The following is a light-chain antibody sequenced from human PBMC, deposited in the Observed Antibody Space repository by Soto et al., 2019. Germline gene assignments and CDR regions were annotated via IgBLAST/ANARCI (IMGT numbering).Light chain of an antibody. J-gene: IGKJ4*01. CDR1: QSLLHNDGKTY. V-gene: IGKV2D-29*01. CDR2: EVS. CDR3: MQSAHLPLT. Sequence: DVVMTQTPISLSVTPGQPASISCESSQSLLHNDGKTYLYWYLQKPGQPPQILIYEVSNLFSGVPDRFSGSGSGTYFTLKISRVEAEDVGVYYCMQSAHLPLTFGGGTKVEIK.